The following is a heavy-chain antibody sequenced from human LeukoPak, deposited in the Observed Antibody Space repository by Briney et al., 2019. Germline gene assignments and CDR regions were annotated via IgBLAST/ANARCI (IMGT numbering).Heavy chain of an antibody. CDR2: IYPGDSDT. D-gene: IGHD2-2*02. CDR1: GXSFSNYC. CDR3: ARPYCSSSSCYSPPDY. Sequence: GESLKISSKGSGXSFSNYCIGWVRQMPGKGLERMGIIYPGDSDTRYSPSFQGQVTISVDKSISTAYLQWSSLKASDTAMYYCARPYCSSSSCYSPPDYWGQGTLVTVSS. J-gene: IGHJ4*02. V-gene: IGHV5-51*01.